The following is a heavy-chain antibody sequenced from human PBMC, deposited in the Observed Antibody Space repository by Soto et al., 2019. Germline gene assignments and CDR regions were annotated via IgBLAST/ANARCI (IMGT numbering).Heavy chain of an antibody. Sequence: GGSLRLSCAASGFTFSSYDMHWVRQATGKGLEWVSAIGTAGDTYYPGSVKGRFTISRENAKNSLYLQMNSLRAGDTAVYYCARDGWNDGMDVWGQGTTVTVSS. V-gene: IGHV3-13*01. CDR3: ARDGWNDGMDV. J-gene: IGHJ6*02. CDR1: GFTFSSYD. D-gene: IGHD1-1*01. CDR2: IGTAGDT.